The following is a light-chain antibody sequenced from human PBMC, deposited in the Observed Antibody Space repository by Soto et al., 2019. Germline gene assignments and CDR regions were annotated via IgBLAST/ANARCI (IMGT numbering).Light chain of an antibody. J-gene: IGKJ2*01. CDR3: QQYNSYPYT. CDR2: DAS. Sequence: DIQMTQSPSTLSASVGDRVTITCRASQSISSWLAWYQQKPGKAPKLLIYDASSLESGVPSRFSGRGSGTEFPLTISSLRPDDFATYYCQQYNSYPYTFGQGTKLEIK. V-gene: IGKV1-5*01. CDR1: QSISSW.